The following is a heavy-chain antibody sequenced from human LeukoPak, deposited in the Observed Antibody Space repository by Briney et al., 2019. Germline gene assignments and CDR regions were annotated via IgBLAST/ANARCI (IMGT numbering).Heavy chain of an antibody. Sequence: SETLSLTCTVSGGSFSSSSYYWGWIRQPPGKGLEWIGIIYYSGSTYYNPSLKSRVTLSVDTSKNQFSLKLSSVTAADTAVYYCARSTTVVTYYFDYWGQGTLVTVSS. CDR3: ARSTTVVTYYFDY. CDR2: IYYSGST. J-gene: IGHJ4*02. CDR1: GGSFSSSSYY. D-gene: IGHD4-23*01. V-gene: IGHV4-39*07.